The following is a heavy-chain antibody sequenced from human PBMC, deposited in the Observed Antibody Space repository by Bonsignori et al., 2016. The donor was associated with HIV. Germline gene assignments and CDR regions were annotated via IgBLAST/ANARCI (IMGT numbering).Heavy chain of an antibody. J-gene: IGHJ4*02. CDR3: ARVERDWYQEYYFDY. D-gene: IGHD3-9*01. CDR1: GFTFSDYY. Sequence: GESLKISCAASGFTFSDYYMSWIRQAPGKGLEWVSYISSSGSTIYYADSVKGRFTISRDNAKNSLYLQMNSLRAEDTAVYYCARVERDWYQEYYFDYWGQGTLVTVSS. CDR2: ISSSGSTI. V-gene: IGHV3-11*01.